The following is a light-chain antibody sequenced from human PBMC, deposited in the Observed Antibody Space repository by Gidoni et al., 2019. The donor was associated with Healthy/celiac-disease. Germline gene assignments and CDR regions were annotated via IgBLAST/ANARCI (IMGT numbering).Light chain of an antibody. Sequence: QSALTQPASVSGSTGQSINISCPGTSSYVWSYNLVSWYQQTPGKAPKLILLAVRKRPSVVSNLLSGSKSVNTASLTISGLQAEYEADYFCCSYAGSSTRYVFGTVTKVTVL. V-gene: IGLV2-23*02. J-gene: IGLJ1*01. CDR3: CSYAGSSTRYV. CDR1: SSYVWSYNL. CDR2: AVR.